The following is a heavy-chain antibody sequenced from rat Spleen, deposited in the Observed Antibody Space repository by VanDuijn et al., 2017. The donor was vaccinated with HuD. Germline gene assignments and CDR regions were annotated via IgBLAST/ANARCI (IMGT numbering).Heavy chain of an antibody. V-gene: IGHV1-60*01. CDR2: INPGSGGT. CDR3: ARGYYSRYIPFDY. J-gene: IGHJ2*01. D-gene: IGHD1-2*01. CDR1: GYTFISYD. Sequence: QVQLQQSGAELTKPGSSVKISCKASGYTFISYDIRWIKQRPGQALEWIGAINPGSGGTGYNEKFKGKGTLTVDKSSSTAFMQLTSLTPEDTAVYYCARGYYSRYIPFDYWGQGVMVTVSS.